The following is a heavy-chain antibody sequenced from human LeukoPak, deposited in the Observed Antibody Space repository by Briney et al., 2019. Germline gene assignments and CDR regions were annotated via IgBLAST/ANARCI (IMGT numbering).Heavy chain of an antibody. CDR1: GYTFTSYD. CDR3: ARDSGYCSSISCYKGAGYYYFYMDV. J-gene: IGHJ6*03. Sequence: ASVKVSCKASGYTFTSYDINWVRQATGQGLEWMGWMNPNSGNTGYAQKFQGRVTMTRNTSISTAYMELSSLRSEDTAVYYCARDSGYCSSISCYKGAGYYYFYMDVWGKGTTVTVSS. D-gene: IGHD2-2*02. V-gene: IGHV1-8*01. CDR2: MNPNSGNT.